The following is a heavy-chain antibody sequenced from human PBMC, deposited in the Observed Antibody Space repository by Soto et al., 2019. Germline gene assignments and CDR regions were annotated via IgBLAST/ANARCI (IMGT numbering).Heavy chain of an antibody. CDR3: ARQVKVDTAMPYNCFDP. Sequence: PGESLKISCKGSGYSFTSYWIGWVRQMPGKGLEWMGIIYPGDSDTRYSPSFQGQVTISADKSISTAYLQGSSLKASDTAMYYCARQVKVDTAMPYNCFDPWGQGTLVNVSS. CDR2: IYPGDSDT. D-gene: IGHD5-18*01. J-gene: IGHJ5*02. CDR1: GYSFTSYW. V-gene: IGHV5-51*01.